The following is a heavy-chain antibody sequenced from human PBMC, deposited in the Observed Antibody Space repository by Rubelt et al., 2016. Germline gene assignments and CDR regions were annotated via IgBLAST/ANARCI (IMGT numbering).Heavy chain of an antibody. CDR2: ISAGNGNT. V-gene: IGHV1-18*01. Sequence: QVQLVQSGAEVKKPGASVKVSCKASGYTFTSYGISWVRQAPGQGLEWMGWISAGNGNTKYSQKFQGRVTITRDTSASTAYMELSSLRSEDTAVYYCARGSWFRGAFDIWGQGTMVTVSS. D-gene: IGHD6-13*01. J-gene: IGHJ3*02. CDR1: GYTFTSYG. CDR3: ARGSWFRGAFDI.